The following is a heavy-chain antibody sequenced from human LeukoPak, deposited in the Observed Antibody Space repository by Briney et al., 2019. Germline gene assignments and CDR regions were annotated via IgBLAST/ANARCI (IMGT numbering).Heavy chain of an antibody. J-gene: IGHJ4*02. D-gene: IGHD3-22*01. V-gene: IGHV3-53*01. CDR2: IYSGGST. Sequence: GGSLRLSCAASGFTVSSNYMSWVRQAPGKGLEWVSVIYSGGSTYYADSVKGRFTISRDNSKNTLYLQMNSLRAEDTAVYYCARGYDSSGYSYFDYWGQGTLVTVSS. CDR3: ARGYDSSGYSYFDY. CDR1: GFTVSSNY.